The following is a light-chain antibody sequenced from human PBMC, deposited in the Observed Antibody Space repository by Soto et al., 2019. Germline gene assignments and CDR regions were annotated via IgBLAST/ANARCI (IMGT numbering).Light chain of an antibody. V-gene: IGKV1-39*01. CDR2: AAS. CDR1: QGISTY. CDR3: QQSYSTPPIT. Sequence: DIQMTQSPSSLSASVGDRVTITCRASQGISTYLNCYQQKPWKAPKLLVYAASSLQSGVPSRFSGSGSETDFTPTISSLQTEDFATYYCQQSYSTPPITCGQGTRLEIK. J-gene: IGKJ5*01.